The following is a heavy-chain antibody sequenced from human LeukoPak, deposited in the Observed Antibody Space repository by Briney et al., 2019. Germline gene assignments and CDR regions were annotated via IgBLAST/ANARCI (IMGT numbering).Heavy chain of an antibody. D-gene: IGHD2-15*01. V-gene: IGHV3-72*01. CDR1: GFTFSSYS. Sequence: GGSLRLSCAASGFTFSSYSMDWVRQAPGKGLEWVGRTRKKVNGYTTEYAASVKGRFTISRDDSENSLYLQMNSLKTEDTAVYYCARVDEDFYFDYWGQGTLVTVSS. CDR2: TRKKVNGYTT. CDR3: ARVDEDFYFDY. J-gene: IGHJ4*02.